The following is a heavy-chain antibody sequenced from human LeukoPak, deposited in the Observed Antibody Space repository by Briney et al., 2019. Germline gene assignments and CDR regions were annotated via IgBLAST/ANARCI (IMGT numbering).Heavy chain of an antibody. J-gene: IGHJ4*02. V-gene: IGHV3-30-3*01. Sequence: PGGSLRLSCAASGFTFSSYAMHWGRQAPGKGLEWVAVISYDGSNKYYADSVKGRFTISRDNSKNTLYLQMNSLRAEDTAVYYCASTGSGLFDYWGQGTLVTVSS. CDR3: ASTGSGLFDY. CDR1: GFTFSSYA. D-gene: IGHD3-10*01. CDR2: ISYDGSNK.